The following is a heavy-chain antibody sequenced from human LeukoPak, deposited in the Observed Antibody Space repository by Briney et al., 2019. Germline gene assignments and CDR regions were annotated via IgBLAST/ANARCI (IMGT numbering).Heavy chain of an antibody. V-gene: IGHV3-74*01. Sequence: GGSLRLSCAASGFTFSSYWMHWARQAPGKGLVWVSRINSDGSSTSYADSVKGRFTISRDNAKNTLYLQMNGLRAEDTAVYYCARQYGDYGGDAFDIWGQGTMVTVSS. CDR3: ARQYGDYGGDAFDI. CDR1: GFTFSSYW. CDR2: INSDGSST. D-gene: IGHD4-17*01. J-gene: IGHJ3*02.